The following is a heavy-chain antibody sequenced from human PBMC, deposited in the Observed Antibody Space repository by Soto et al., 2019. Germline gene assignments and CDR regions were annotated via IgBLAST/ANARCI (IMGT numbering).Heavy chain of an antibody. CDR3: ARTLWFGELSPLYY. D-gene: IGHD3-10*01. J-gene: IGHJ4*02. CDR2: INPNSGGT. CDR1: GYTFTGYY. V-gene: IGHV1-2*02. Sequence: GASVNVSCKSSGYTFTGYYMHWVRQAPGQGLEWMGWINPNSGGTNYAQKFQTRVTMTRDTSISTAYMELSRLRSDDTAVYYCARTLWFGELSPLYYWGQGTLVTVSS.